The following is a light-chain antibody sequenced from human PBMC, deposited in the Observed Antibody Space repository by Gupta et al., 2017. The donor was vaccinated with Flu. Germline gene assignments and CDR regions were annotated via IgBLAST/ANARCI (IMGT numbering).Light chain of an antibody. CDR3: QQSYGTRWT. CDR1: HNIAVY. CDR2: TAA. V-gene: IGKV1-39*01. Sequence: DIQMTQSPSSLSASVGERVTITCRASHNIAVYLNWYQQKPGRAPQLLMYTAAILRSGVPSRFSGSGSGTDFTLTINSLQPEDFATYYCQQSYGTRWTFGQGTKVEI. J-gene: IGKJ1*01.